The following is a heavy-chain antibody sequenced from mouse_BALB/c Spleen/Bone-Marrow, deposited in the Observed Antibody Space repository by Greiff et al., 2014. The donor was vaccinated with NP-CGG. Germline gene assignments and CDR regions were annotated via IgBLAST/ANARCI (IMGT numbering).Heavy chain of an antibody. CDR2: IHYSGTT. V-gene: IGHV3-1*02. CDR1: GYSITSGYS. CDR3: ARRNGNYYFDY. D-gene: IGHD2-1*01. Sequence: VQLQQSGPDLVKPSQSLSLTCTVPGYSITSGYSWHWIRQFPGNKLEWMGYIHYSGTTNYNPSLKSRISITRDTSKNQSFLQLNSVTTEDTATYYCARRNGNYYFDYWGQGTTLTVSS. J-gene: IGHJ2*01.